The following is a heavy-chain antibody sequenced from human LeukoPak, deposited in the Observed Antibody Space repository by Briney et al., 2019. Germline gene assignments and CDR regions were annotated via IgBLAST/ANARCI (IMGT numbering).Heavy chain of an antibody. D-gene: IGHD1-26*01. CDR1: GFIFSTYA. CDR3: ARDDIIVGATTLED. J-gene: IGHJ4*02. Sequence: GRSLRLSCEASGFIFSTYAMHWVRQAPGKGLEWLAVISSDGSNKYHVDSVKGRFTISRDNSKNTLYLEMDSVRLGDTAVYYCARDDIIVGATTLEDWSQGTLVTVSS. CDR2: ISSDGSNK. V-gene: IGHV3-30*04.